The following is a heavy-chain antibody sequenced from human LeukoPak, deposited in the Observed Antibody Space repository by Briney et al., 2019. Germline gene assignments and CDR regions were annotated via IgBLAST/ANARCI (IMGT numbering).Heavy chain of an antibody. CDR2: IVVGSGNT. Sequence: GTSVNVSCKASGFTFTSSAVQWVRQARGQRLEWIGWIVVGSGNTNYAQKFQERVTITRDMSTSTAYMELSSLRSEDTAVYYCAAGLQESGKIWGQGTLATVSS. CDR1: GFTFTSSA. V-gene: IGHV1-58*01. J-gene: IGHJ4*02. D-gene: IGHD5-18*01. CDR3: AAGLQESGKI.